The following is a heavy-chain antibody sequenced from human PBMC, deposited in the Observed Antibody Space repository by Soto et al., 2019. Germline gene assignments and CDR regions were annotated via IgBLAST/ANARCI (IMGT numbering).Heavy chain of an antibody. Sequence: SETLSLTCTVSGGSISSGAYYWSWIRQHPGKGLELIGYFYYSGSTYYNPSLKIRVTISVDTSKDQFSLKLSSVTAAATAVYYCARDSAIAARAFDIWGRGTMVTVSS. V-gene: IGHV4-31*03. J-gene: IGHJ3*02. D-gene: IGHD6-6*01. CDR3: ARDSAIAARAFDI. CDR2: FYYSGST. CDR1: GGSISSGAYY.